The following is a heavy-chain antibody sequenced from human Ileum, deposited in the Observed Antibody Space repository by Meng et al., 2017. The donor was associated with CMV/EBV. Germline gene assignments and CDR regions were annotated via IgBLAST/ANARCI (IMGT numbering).Heavy chain of an antibody. CDR3: AKGGVYSSTWGDY. CDR2: ISGSGGST. Sequence: GESLKISCAASGFTFSSYAMSWVRQAPGKGLEWVSAISGSGGSTYYADSVKGRFTISRDNSKNTLYLQMNSLRAEDTAVYYCAKGGVYSSTWGDYWGQGKLVNGAS. V-gene: IGHV3-23*01. J-gene: IGHJ4*02. D-gene: IGHD6-13*01. CDR1: GFTFSSYA.